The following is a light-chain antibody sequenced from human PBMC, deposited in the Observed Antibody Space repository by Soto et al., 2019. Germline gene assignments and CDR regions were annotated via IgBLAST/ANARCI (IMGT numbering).Light chain of an antibody. CDR3: SSYTISRTYV. J-gene: IGLJ1*01. CDR2: NVY. V-gene: IGLV2-14*03. CDR1: NSDVGSYNY. Sequence: QSALTQPASVSGSPGQSITISCTGTNSDVGSYNYVSWHQQHPGKAPKLMIYNVYDRPSGISNRFSGSKSGNTASLTISGLRGEDEADYYCSSYTISRTYVFGTGTKLTVL.